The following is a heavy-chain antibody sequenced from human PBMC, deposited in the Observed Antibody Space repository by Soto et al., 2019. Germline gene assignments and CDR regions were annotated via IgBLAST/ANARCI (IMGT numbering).Heavy chain of an antibody. V-gene: IGHV1-69*12. Sequence: QVQLVQSGAEVKKPGSSVKVSCKASGGTFSSYAISWVRQAPGQGLEWMGGIIPIFGTANYAQKFQGRVTITADDSTSTAYMELSSLRSEDTAVYYCAREIATSGLVRFDYWGQGTLVTVSS. CDR3: AREIATSGLVRFDY. CDR2: IIPIFGTA. CDR1: GGTFSSYA. J-gene: IGHJ4*02. D-gene: IGHD6-6*01.